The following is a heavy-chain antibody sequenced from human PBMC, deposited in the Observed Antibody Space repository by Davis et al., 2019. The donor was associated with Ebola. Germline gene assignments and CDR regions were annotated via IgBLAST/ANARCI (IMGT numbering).Heavy chain of an antibody. J-gene: IGHJ4*02. D-gene: IGHD4-17*01. CDR1: GYTFTSYY. CDR2: INPSGGST. CDR3: ARDAYTVTTAPYYFDY. V-gene: IGHV1-46*01. Sequence: ASVKVSCKASGYTFTSYYMHWVRQAPGQGLEWMGIINPSGGSTSYAQKFQGRVTMTRDTSTSTVYMELSSLRSEDTAVYYCARDAYTVTTAPYYFDYWGQGTLVTVSS.